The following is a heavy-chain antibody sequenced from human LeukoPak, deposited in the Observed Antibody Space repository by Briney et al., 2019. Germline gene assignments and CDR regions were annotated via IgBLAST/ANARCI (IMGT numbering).Heavy chain of an antibody. V-gene: IGHV1-24*01. J-gene: IGHJ3*02. D-gene: IGHD3-22*01. CDR3: ARGMGYYDSDAFDI. Sequence: ASVKVSCKVSGYTLTELSMHWVRQAPGKGLEWMGGFDPEDGETIYAQKFQGRVTMTEDTSTDTAYMELSSLRSEDTAVYYCARGMGYYDSDAFDIWGQGTMVTVSS. CDR2: FDPEDGET. CDR1: GYTLTELS.